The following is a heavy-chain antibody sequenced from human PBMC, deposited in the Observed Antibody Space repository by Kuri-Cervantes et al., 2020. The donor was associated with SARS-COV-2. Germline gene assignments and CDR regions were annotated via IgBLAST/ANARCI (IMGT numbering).Heavy chain of an antibody. Sequence: GESLKISCVGSGFTFGRYGMHWVRQAPGKGLEWVAVIWYDGSKQSYEDSVKGRFTLSRDNAKNMLFLQMNSLRAEDTAVYYCVRDGDHWNFDYWGQGTLVTVSS. D-gene: IGHD1-1*01. CDR1: GFTFGRYG. CDR2: IWYDGSKQ. CDR3: VRDGDHWNFDY. J-gene: IGHJ4*02. V-gene: IGHV3-33*01.